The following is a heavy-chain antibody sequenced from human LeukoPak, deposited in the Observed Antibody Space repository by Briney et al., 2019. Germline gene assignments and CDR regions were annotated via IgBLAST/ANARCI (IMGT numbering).Heavy chain of an antibody. CDR1: GFTFSHSA. CDR3: ARDERLLSFLK. Sequence: GGSLRLSCAASGFTFSHSAMSWVRQAPGKGLEWVSNISGGDVSTYYADSVKGRFTISRDNSKNTLYLQMNSLRAEDTAIYYCARDERLLSFLKWGQGTLVTVSS. CDR2: ISGGDVST. D-gene: IGHD3-3*01. V-gene: IGHV3-23*01. J-gene: IGHJ4*02.